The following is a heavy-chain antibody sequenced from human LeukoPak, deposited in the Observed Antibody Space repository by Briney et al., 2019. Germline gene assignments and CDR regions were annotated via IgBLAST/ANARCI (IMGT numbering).Heavy chain of an antibody. CDR1: GGSISSGGYY. CDR3: ARGVPVGAVDY. J-gene: IGHJ4*02. V-gene: IGHV4-31*03. CDR2: IYYSGST. D-gene: IGHD1-26*01. Sequence: SETLSLTCTVSGGSISSGGYYWSWIRQHPGKGLELIGYIYYSGSTYYNPSLKSRVTISVDTSKNQFSLKLSSVTAADTAVYYCARGVPVGAVDYWGQGTLVTVSS.